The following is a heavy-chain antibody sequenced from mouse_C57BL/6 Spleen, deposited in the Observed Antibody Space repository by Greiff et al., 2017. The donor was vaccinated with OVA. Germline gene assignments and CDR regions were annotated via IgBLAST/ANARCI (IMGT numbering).Heavy chain of an antibody. CDR1: GYSITSGYD. Sequence: VQLQQSGPGMVKPSQSLSLTCTVTGYSITSGYDWHWIRHFPGNKLEWMGYISYSGSTNYNPSLKSRISITHDTSKNHFFLKLNSVTTEDTATYYCALTVVAPMDYWGQGTSVTVSS. CDR3: ALTVVAPMDY. D-gene: IGHD1-1*01. V-gene: IGHV3-1*01. J-gene: IGHJ4*01. CDR2: ISYSGST.